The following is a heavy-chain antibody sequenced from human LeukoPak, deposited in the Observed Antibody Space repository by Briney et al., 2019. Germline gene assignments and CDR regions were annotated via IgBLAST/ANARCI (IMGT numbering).Heavy chain of an antibody. CDR2: INHSGST. D-gene: IGHD3-16*01. CDR3: ARLGPFDY. V-gene: IGHV4-34*01. J-gene: IGHJ4*02. Sequence: SETLSLTCAVYGGSLSGYYWSWIRQPPGKGLEWIGEINHSGSTNYNPSLKSRVTISVDTSKNQFSLKLSSVTAADTAVYYCARLGPFDYWGQGTLVTVSS. CDR1: GGSLSGYY.